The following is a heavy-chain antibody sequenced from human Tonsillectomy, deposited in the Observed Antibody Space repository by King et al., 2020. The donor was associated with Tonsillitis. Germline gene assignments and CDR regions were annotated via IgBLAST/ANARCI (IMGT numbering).Heavy chain of an antibody. Sequence: VQLQESGPGLVKPSETLSLTCAVSGYSISSGYYWGWIRQPPGKGLEWIGSIYHSGSTYYNPSLKSRVTIPVDTSKNQFSLKRSSVTAADTAVYYCARVDRDGYNSRFDYWGQGTLVTVSS. J-gene: IGHJ4*02. D-gene: IGHD5-24*01. CDR1: GYSISSGYY. V-gene: IGHV4-38-2*01. CDR2: IYHSGST. CDR3: ARVDRDGYNSRFDY.